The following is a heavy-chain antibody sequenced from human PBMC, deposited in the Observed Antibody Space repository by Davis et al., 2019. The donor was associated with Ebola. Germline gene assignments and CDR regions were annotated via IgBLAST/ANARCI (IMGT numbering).Heavy chain of an antibody. J-gene: IGHJ4*02. CDR3: ARDARWIQLWFIDY. Sequence: AASVKVSCKASGYTFTSYYMHWVRQAPGQGLEWMGIINPSGGSTNYAQKLQGRVTMTTDTSTSTAYMELRSLRSDDTAVYYCARDARWIQLWFIDYWGQGALVTVPS. CDR2: INPSGGST. D-gene: IGHD5-18*01. CDR1: GYTFTSYY. V-gene: IGHV1-46*01.